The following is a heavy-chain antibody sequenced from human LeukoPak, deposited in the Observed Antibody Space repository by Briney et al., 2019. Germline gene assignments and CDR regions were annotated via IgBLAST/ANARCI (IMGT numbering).Heavy chain of an antibody. Sequence: GGSLRLSCAASGFTFRSYDMHWVRQATGKGLEWVSGIGTAGEIYYPGSVKGRFTISRDNAKNSLYLQMDSLGPEDTAVYYCARDPYSGNYGNDYYYYMDVWGKGTTVTISS. D-gene: IGHD1-26*01. CDR2: IGTAGEI. J-gene: IGHJ6*03. V-gene: IGHV3-13*01. CDR1: GFTFRSYD. CDR3: ARDPYSGNYGNDYYYYMDV.